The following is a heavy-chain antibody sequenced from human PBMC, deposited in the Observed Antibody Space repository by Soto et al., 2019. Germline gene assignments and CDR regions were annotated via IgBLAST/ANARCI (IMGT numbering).Heavy chain of an antibody. CDR2: IWYDGSNK. D-gene: IGHD4-17*01. CDR1: GFTFSSYG. Sequence: GGSLRLSCAASGFTFSSYGIHWVRQAPGKGLEWVAVIWYDGSNKYYADSVKGRFTISRDNSKNTLYLQMNSLRAEDTAVYYCAKGVSDYRYYYYGMDVWGQGTTVTVS. CDR3: AKGVSDYRYYYYGMDV. J-gene: IGHJ6*02. V-gene: IGHV3-33*06.